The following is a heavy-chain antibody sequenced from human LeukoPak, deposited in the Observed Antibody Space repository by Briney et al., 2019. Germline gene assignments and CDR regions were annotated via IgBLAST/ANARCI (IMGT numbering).Heavy chain of an antibody. Sequence: GRSPRLSCAASGFIFSNYAMHWVRQAPGKGLEWVALISSDGSKTYHADSVKGRFSISRDNSKNTLYLQLNSLRAEDTSVYYCARDSTYWYDSGTTGPHYFDYWGQGTLVTVSS. CDR1: GFIFSNYA. D-gene: IGHD3-10*01. CDR3: ARDSTYWYDSGTTGPHYFDY. J-gene: IGHJ4*02. V-gene: IGHV3-30*01. CDR2: ISSDGSKT.